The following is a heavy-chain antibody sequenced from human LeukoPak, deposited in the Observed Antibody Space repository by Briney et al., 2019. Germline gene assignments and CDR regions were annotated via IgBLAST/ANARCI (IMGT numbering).Heavy chain of an antibody. D-gene: IGHD6-19*01. CDR1: GFTFSSYS. CDR2: ISSSSSTM. V-gene: IGHV3-48*01. CDR3: ARDLSSGY. Sequence: PGGSLRLSCAASGFTFSSYSMNWVRQAPGKGLEWVSYISSSSSTMYYADSVKGRFTISRDNAKNSLYLQMNSLRAEDTAVYYCARDLSSGYWGQGTLVTVSS. J-gene: IGHJ4*02.